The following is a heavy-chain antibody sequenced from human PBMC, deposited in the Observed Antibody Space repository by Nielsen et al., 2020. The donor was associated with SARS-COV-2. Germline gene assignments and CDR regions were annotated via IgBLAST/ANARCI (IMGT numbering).Heavy chain of an antibody. CDR1: GFTFSSYA. CDR3: AKDSYYGMDV. V-gene: IGHV3-64*01. Sequence: GGSLRLSCAASGFTFSSYAMHWVRQAPGKGLEYVSAISSNGGSTYYANSVKGRFTISRDNSKNTLYLQMNSLRAEDTAVYYCAKDSYYGMDVWGQGTTVTVSS. J-gene: IGHJ6*02. CDR2: ISSNGGST.